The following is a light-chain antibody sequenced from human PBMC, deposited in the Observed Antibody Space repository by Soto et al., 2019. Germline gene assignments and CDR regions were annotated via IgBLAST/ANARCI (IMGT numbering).Light chain of an antibody. Sequence: DIVMTQSPDSLAVSLGERATINCKSSQSVLSSSNNKNYSGWYQQKPGQPPKLLIYWASTRGSGVPDRFSGSGSGTDFTLTISSLQAEDVAVYYCQQYYGTPRAFGPGTKVEVK. CDR2: WAS. CDR3: QQYYGTPRA. V-gene: IGKV4-1*01. CDR1: QSVLSSSNNKNY. J-gene: IGKJ1*01.